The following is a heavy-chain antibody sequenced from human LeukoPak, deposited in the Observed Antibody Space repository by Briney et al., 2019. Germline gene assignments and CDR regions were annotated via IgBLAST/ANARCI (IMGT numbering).Heavy chain of an antibody. Sequence: GGSLRLSCAASGFTFSNYWMHWVRQDPGKGLVWVSFINPDGSTTNYADSVKGRFTISRDNAKNSLYLQMNSLRAEDTAVYYCARDALAGYYDSSGVIGGNWFDPWGQGTLVTVSS. CDR3: ARDALAGYYDSSGVIGGNWFDP. CDR2: INPDGSTT. J-gene: IGHJ5*02. CDR1: GFTFSNYW. D-gene: IGHD3-22*01. V-gene: IGHV3-74*01.